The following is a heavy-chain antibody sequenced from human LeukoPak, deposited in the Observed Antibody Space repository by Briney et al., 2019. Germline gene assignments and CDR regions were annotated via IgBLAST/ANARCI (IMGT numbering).Heavy chain of an antibody. V-gene: IGHV4-39*01. CDR1: GGSISSSSYY. Sequence: SETLSLTCTVSGGSISSSSYYWGWIRQPPGKGLEWIGTIYYSGSTYYNPSLKSRVTMSVDTSKNQFSLKLSSVTAADTAVYYCARHTYYDILMNNWFDTWGQGTLVTVSS. D-gene: IGHD3-9*01. J-gene: IGHJ5*02. CDR3: ARHTYYDILMNNWFDT. CDR2: IYYSGST.